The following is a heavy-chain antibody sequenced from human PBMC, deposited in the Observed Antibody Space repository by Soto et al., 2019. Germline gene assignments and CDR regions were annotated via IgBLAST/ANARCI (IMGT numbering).Heavy chain of an antibody. J-gene: IGHJ6*02. D-gene: IGHD3-9*01. CDR1: GGSFSGYY. CDR3: ARGSPYYDILIGYFRPYYFRMDV. Sequence: SETLSLTCAVYGGSFSGYYWSWIRQPPGQGLARIGEINHSVSTNYNPSLKSRVTMSVDMSKNVVSLKLTSVTATDTAIYYFARGSPYYDILIGYFRPYYFRMDVWGRGTTVTVSS. CDR2: INHSVST. V-gene: IGHV4-34*01.